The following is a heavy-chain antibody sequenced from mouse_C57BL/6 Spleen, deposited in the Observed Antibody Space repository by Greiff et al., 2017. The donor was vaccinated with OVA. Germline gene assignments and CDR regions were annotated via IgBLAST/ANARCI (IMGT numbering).Heavy chain of an antibody. V-gene: IGHV1-15*01. J-gene: IGHJ1*03. CDR1: GYTFTDYE. CDR3: TRYYYGSSYWYFDV. D-gene: IGHD1-1*01. Sequence: QVQLQQSGAELVRPGASVTLSCKASGYTFTDYEMHWVKQTPVHGLEWIGAIDPETGGTAYNQKFKGQAILTADKSSSTAYMELRSLTSEDSAVYYCTRYYYGSSYWYFDVWGTGTTVTVSS. CDR2: IDPETGGT.